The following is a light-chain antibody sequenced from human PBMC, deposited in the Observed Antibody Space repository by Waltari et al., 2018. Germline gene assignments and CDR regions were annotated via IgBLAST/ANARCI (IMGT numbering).Light chain of an antibody. CDR1: QSVSSN. CDR2: GAS. V-gene: IGKV3D-15*01. CDR3: QQYKNWPPVT. Sequence: EIVITQSPATLSVSPGERATLSCRASQSVSSNLAWYQQKPGQAPRLLIYGASIRATGIPARFSGSGSGTEFTLTISSLQSEDFAVYYCQQYKNWPPVTFGQGTKLEIK. J-gene: IGKJ2*01.